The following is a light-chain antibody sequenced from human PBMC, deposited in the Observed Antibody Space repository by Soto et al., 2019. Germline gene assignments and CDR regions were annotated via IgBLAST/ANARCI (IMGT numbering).Light chain of an antibody. CDR2: GAF. CDR3: QHYNSYSEA. Sequence: VLTQSPGTLSLTSGERATLSCRASQSISGTYLAWYQQKPGQAPRLLIHGAFTRATGIPARFSGSGSGTEFTLTISSLQPDDFATYYCQHYNSYSEAFGQGTKV. CDR1: QSISGTY. J-gene: IGKJ1*01. V-gene: IGKV3-15*01.